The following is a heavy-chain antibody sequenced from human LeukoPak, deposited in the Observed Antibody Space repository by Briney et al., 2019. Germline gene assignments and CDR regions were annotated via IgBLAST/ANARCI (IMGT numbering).Heavy chain of an antibody. J-gene: IGHJ4*02. D-gene: IGHD3-10*01. CDR3: AKDAGSMVQSN. Sequence: PGGSLRLSCAASGFTFSSYGMHWVRQAPGKGLEWVAVISYDGSNKYYADSVEGRFTISRDNSKNTLYLQMNSLRAEDTAVYYCAKDAGSMVQSNWGQGTLVTVSS. CDR2: ISYDGSNK. CDR1: GFTFSSYG. V-gene: IGHV3-30*18.